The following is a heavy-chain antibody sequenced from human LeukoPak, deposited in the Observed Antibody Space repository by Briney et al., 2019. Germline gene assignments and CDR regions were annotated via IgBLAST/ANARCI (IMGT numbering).Heavy chain of an antibody. V-gene: IGHV3-11*04. CDR3: ARVGIAAFLLSKVCYFDY. J-gene: IGHJ4*02. CDR1: GFTFSDYY. D-gene: IGHD6-13*01. CDR2: ISSSGSTI. Sequence: GGSLRLSCAASGFTFSDYYMSWIRQAPGKGLEWVSYISSSGSTIYYADSVKGRFTISRDNAKNSLYLQMNSLRAEDTAVYYCARVGIAAFLLSKVCYFDYWGQGTLVTVSS.